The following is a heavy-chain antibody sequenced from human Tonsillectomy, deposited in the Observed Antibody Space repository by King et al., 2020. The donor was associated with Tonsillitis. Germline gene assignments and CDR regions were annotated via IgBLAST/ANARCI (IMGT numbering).Heavy chain of an antibody. D-gene: IGHD1-26*01. Sequence: QLQESGPGLVKPSETLSLTCTVSGGSINSYYWNWIRQSAGKGLEWIGRIYTSVSTNYIPSLKSRVTMSVDTSKNQFSLKLSSVTAADTAVYDCARDVVPIVGTTVFDYWGQGTLVTVSS. CDR1: GGSINSYY. CDR2: IYTSVST. V-gene: IGHV4-4*07. J-gene: IGHJ4*02. CDR3: ARDVVPIVGTTVFDY.